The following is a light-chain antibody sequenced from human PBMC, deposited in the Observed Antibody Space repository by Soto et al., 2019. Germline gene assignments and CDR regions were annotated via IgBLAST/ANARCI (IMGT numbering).Light chain of an antibody. V-gene: IGLV2-11*01. Sequence: QSALTQPPSVSGSPGQSVTISCSGTSSDIGGYSFVSWYQQHPGSTPKLIIFDVRNRPSGVPDRFSGSKSGNTASLTISGLRAEDEAQYFCCSYAGTYSVIFGGGTKLTVL. CDR2: DVR. CDR3: CSYAGTYSVI. J-gene: IGLJ2*01. CDR1: SSDIGGYSF.